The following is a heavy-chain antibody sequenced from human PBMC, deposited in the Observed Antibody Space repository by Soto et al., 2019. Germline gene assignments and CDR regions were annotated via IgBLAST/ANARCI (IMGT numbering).Heavy chain of an antibody. Sequence: ASVKVSCKASGYTFTSYGISWVRQAPGQGLEWMGWISAYNGNTNYAQKLQGRVTMTTDTSTSTAYMELRSLRSDDTAVYYCARPGSGSYYTDWFDPWDQGTLVTVSS. J-gene: IGHJ5*02. CDR2: ISAYNGNT. CDR3: ARPGSGSYYTDWFDP. V-gene: IGHV1-18*01. D-gene: IGHD1-26*01. CDR1: GYTFTSYG.